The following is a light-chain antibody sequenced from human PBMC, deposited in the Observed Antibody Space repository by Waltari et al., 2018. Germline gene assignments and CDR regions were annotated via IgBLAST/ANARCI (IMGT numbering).Light chain of an antibody. V-gene: IGLV2-11*01. Sequence: QSALTPPRSVSGSSGQSVTLPCSRSRSAVGVYGFISWSQPHPAKPPQLTIYDVTKRPSGVPDRFSGSKSGNTASLTISGLQADDEADYYCSSYTPTSFWVFGGGTKLTVL. CDR1: RSAVGVYGF. CDR2: DVT. CDR3: SSYTPTSFWV. J-gene: IGLJ3*02.